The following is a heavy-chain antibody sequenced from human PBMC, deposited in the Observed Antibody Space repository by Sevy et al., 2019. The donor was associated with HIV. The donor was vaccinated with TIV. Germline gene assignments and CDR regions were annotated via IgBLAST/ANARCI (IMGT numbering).Heavy chain of an antibody. J-gene: IGHJ4*02. V-gene: IGHV7-4-1*02. CDR1: GYTFTSYA. Sequence: ASVKVSCKASGYTFTSYAMNWVRQAPGQGLEWMGGINTNTGNPTYAQGFTGRFVFSLDTSVSTAYLQISSLKAEDTAVYYCARDKGRYDSSGYYNWGQGTLVTVSS. CDR3: ARDKGRYDSSGYYN. CDR2: INTNTGNP. D-gene: IGHD3-22*01.